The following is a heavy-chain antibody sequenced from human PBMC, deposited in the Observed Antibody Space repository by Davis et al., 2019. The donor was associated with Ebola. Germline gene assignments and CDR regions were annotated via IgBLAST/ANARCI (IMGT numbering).Heavy chain of an antibody. V-gene: IGHV1-2*04. J-gene: IGHJ1*01. CDR2: INPNSGGT. Sequence: GESLKISCKGSGYSFTSYWIGWVRQAPGQGLEWMGWINPNSGGTNYAQKFQGWVTMTRDTSISTAYMELSRLRSDDTAVYYCARGSKLQIVVVVAATPAEYFQHWGQGTLVTVSS. D-gene: IGHD2-15*01. CDR1: GYSFTSYW. CDR3: ARGSKLQIVVVVAATPAEYFQH.